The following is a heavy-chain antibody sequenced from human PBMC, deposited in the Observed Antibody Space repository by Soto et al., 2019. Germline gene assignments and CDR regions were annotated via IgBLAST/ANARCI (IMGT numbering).Heavy chain of an antibody. V-gene: IGHV1-18*01. CDR2: ISAYNGNT. CDR3: ARAGQYYDASGYAN. D-gene: IGHD3-22*01. Sequence: QVKLVQSGTEVKKPGASIKVSCKASGYSFATSGMTWVRQAPGQGLEWVGWISAYNGNTNYDQNLQDRVTMSTDTSTSTAYFELRNLRSDDTAVYYCARAGQYYDASGYANWGQGTLVTISS. J-gene: IGHJ4*02. CDR1: GYSFATSG.